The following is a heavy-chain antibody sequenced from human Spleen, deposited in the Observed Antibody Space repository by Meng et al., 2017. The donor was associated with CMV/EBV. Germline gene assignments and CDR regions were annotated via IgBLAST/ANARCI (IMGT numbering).Heavy chain of an antibody. V-gene: IGHV4-34*01. CDR2: INHSGST. CDR3: ASRGYSGYEPQDY. D-gene: IGHD5-12*01. J-gene: IGHJ4*02. Sequence: QAPLQQWGAGLLKPSETLSLPCAVYGGSFSGYYWSWIRQPPGKGLEWIGEINHSGSTNYNPSLKSRVTISVDTSKNQFSLKLSSVTAADTAVYYCASRGYSGYEPQDYWGQGTLVTVSS. CDR1: GGSFSGYY.